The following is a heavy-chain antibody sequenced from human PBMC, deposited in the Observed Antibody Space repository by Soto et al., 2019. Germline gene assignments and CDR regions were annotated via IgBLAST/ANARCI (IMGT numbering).Heavy chain of an antibody. D-gene: IGHD3-3*01. CDR2: IYYSGST. CDR1: GGSISSGGYY. V-gene: IGHV4-31*03. Sequence: QVQLQESGPGLVKPSQTLSLTCTVSGGSISSGGYYWSWIRQHPGKGLEWIGYIYYSGSTYYNPSLKSRVTISVDTSKNQFSLKLSSVTAADTAVYYCARYFGVVIMSERAFDSWGQGTMVTVSS. CDR3: ARYFGVVIMSERAFDS. J-gene: IGHJ3*02.